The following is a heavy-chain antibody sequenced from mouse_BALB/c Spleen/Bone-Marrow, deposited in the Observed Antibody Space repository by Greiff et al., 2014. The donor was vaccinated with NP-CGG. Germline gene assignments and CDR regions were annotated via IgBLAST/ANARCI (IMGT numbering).Heavy chain of an antibody. CDR2: ISNKANGYTT. J-gene: IGHJ1*01. CDR1: GFTFTDYY. Sequence: EVQLVESGGGLVQPGGSLRLSCATSGFTFTDYYMSWVRQPPGKALEWLGFISNKANGYTTEYSASVKGRFTISRDNSQSILYLQMNTLRAEDSATYYCARDKNYGSYWYFDVWGAGTTVTVSS. V-gene: IGHV7-3*02. D-gene: IGHD2-1*01. CDR3: ARDKNYGSYWYFDV.